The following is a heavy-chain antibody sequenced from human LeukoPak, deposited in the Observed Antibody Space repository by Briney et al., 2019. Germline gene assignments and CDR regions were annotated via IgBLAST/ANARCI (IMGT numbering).Heavy chain of an antibody. CDR3: ARGLVYYDTTGSYLAERPYFDS. V-gene: IGHV3-53*01. J-gene: IGHJ4*02. Sequence: PGESLRLSCAASGFSVSGNYLTWVRQAPGRGLGWVSFINIHDDAFYADSVKGRFTVSRDNSKNILYLQMNSLRAEDTAIYYCARGLVYYDTTGSYLAERPYFDSWGQGTLVTVSS. D-gene: IGHD3-16*01. CDR1: GFSVSGNY. CDR2: INIHDDA.